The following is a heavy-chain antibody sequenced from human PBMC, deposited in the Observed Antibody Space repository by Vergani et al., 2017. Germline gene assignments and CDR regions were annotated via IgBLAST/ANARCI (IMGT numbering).Heavy chain of an antibody. J-gene: IGHJ4*02. CDR3: ARDHCSSTSCSLYDY. V-gene: IGHV3-11*04. CDR1: GFTFSDYY. CDR2: IRSSGSTI. Sequence: QLQLLESGGGLVKPGGSLRLSCAASGFTFSDYYMSWIRQAPGKGLEWVSYIRSSGSTIYYADSVKGRFTISRDNAKNSLYLQMNSLRAEETAVYYCARDHCSSTSCSLYDYWGQGTLVTVSS. D-gene: IGHD2-2*01.